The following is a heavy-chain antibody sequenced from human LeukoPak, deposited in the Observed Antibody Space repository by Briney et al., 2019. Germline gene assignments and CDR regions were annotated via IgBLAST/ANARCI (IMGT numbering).Heavy chain of an antibody. J-gene: IGHJ5*02. Sequence: GGTLRLSCAASGFTFSSYSMNWVRQAPGKGREWVSYISPSSNYIHYADSVKGRFTISRDKAKNSLYLQMNSLRDEDTAVYYCAADVIPGSKGFDPWAPGTLVTVSS. D-gene: IGHD1-14*01. CDR3: AADVIPGSKGFDP. CDR1: GFTFSSYS. CDR2: ISPSSNYI. V-gene: IGHV3-21*01.